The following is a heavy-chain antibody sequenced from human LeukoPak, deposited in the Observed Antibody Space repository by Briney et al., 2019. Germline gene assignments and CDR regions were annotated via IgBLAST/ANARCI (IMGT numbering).Heavy chain of an antibody. CDR3: ATLRGSSWAIDY. Sequence: ASVKVSCKASGYTFTGYYMHWVRQAPGQGLEWMGWINPNSGGTNYALKFQGRVTMTEDTSTDTAYMELSSLRSEDTAVYYCATLRGSSWAIDYWGQGTLVTVSS. J-gene: IGHJ4*02. V-gene: IGHV1-2*02. CDR2: INPNSGGT. D-gene: IGHD6-13*01. CDR1: GYTFTGYY.